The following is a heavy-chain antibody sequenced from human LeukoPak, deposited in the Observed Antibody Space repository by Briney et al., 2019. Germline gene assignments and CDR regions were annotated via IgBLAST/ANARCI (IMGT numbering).Heavy chain of an antibody. Sequence: GGSLRLSCAASGFTFSSYSMNWVRQAPGKGLEWVSYISSSSSTIYYADSVKGRFTISRDNSKNTLYLQMNSLRAEDTAVYYCAKDLRYFDWSLGGAFDYWGQGTLVTVSS. CDR3: AKDLRYFDWSLGGAFDY. CDR1: GFTFSSYS. V-gene: IGHV3-48*01. J-gene: IGHJ4*02. D-gene: IGHD3-9*01. CDR2: ISSSSSTI.